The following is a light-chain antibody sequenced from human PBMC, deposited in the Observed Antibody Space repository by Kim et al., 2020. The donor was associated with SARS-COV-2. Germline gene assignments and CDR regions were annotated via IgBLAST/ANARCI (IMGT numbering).Light chain of an antibody. CDR1: SGNSSCA. V-gene: IGLV4-69*01. J-gene: IGLJ2*01. Sequence: LGASVKLTCTLSSGNSSCAIAWHEQQPEKGPRYLMELNRDGSHSKGDGIPDRFSGSGSGAERYLTISSLQSEDEADYYCQTWGTVVFGGGTQLTVL. CDR3: QTWGTVV. CDR2: LNRDGSH.